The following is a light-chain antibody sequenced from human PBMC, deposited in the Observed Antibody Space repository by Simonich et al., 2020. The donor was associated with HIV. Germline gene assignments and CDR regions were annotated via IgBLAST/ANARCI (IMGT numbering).Light chain of an antibody. CDR2: DVS. CDR1: SSDIGAYNY. J-gene: IGLJ3*02. CDR3: SSYTGIITRWV. Sequence: QSALTQPASVSGSPGQSITISCTGTSSDIGAYNYVSWYQQHPGKAPKVIIYDVSTRPSGVSNRISGSKSGNTASLTISGLQAEDEADYYCSSYTGIITRWVFGGGTKLTVL. V-gene: IGLV2-14*03.